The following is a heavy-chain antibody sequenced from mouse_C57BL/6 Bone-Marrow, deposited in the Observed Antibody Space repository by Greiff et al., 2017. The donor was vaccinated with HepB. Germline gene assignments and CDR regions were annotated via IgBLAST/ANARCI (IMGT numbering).Heavy chain of an antibody. V-gene: IGHV1-61*01. CDR1: GFTFTSYW. CDR2: IYPSDSEN. J-gene: IGHJ3*01. CDR3: ARNYYGSSYLSWFAY. Sequence: QVQLQQPGAELVRPGSSVKLSCKASGFTFTSYWMDWVKQRPGQGLEWVGNIYPSDSENHYNQKFKDKATLTVDKYSSTAYMQLSSLTSEDSAVSYYARNYYGSSYLSWFAYWGQGTLVTVSA. D-gene: IGHD1-1*01.